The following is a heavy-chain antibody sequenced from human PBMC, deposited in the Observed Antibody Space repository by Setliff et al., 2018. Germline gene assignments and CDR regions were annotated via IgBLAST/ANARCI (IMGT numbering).Heavy chain of an antibody. D-gene: IGHD3-22*01. CDR3: ARLSGYYFDY. CDR2: IYTSGSM. CDR1: GGSISSGSYY. Sequence: SETLSLTCTVSGGSISSGSYYWSWIRQPAGKGLEWIGHIYTSGSMNYNLSLKSRVTISMDTSKNQFSLNLSSVTAADTAVFYYARLSGYYFDYWGQGALVTVSS. J-gene: IGHJ4*02. V-gene: IGHV4-61*09.